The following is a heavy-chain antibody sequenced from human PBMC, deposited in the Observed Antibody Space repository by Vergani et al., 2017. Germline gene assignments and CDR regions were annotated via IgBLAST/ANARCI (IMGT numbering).Heavy chain of an antibody. CDR2: VSWNSGSI. Sequence: EVQLVESGGGLVQPGRSLRLSCAASGFTFDDYAMHWVRQAPGKGLEWVSGVSWNSGSIGYADSVKGRFTISRDNAKSSLYVQMNSLRAEDTALYYCAKGEGYDFWSGYFDYWGQGTLVTVSS. J-gene: IGHJ4*02. D-gene: IGHD3-3*01. CDR1: GFTFDDYA. CDR3: AKGEGYDFWSGYFDY. V-gene: IGHV3-9*01.